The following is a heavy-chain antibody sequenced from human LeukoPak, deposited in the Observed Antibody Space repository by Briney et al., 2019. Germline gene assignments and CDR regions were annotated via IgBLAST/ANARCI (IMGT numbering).Heavy chain of an antibody. CDR1: GYTFTGHY. CDR3: ARNGLRLNWFDP. J-gene: IGHJ5*02. Sequence: ASVKVSCKASGYTFTGHYIHWVRQAPGQGLEWMGWINPNSGGTNYAHNFQGRVTMTRDTSISTAYVELSRLRSDDTAVYYCARNGLRLNWFDPWGQGTLVTVSS. V-gene: IGHV1-2*02. D-gene: IGHD4-17*01. CDR2: INPNSGGT.